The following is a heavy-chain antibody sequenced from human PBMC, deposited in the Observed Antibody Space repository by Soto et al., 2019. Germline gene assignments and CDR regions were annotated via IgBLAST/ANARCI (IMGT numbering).Heavy chain of an antibody. CDR3: AKNGCSYPACYPYYYYVDV. V-gene: IGHV3-23*01. CDR2: LTVTGDSA. D-gene: IGHD2-15*01. J-gene: IGHJ6*03. Sequence: EVQLLESGGGLVQPGGSLRLSCAASGFRLSDSAVSWVRQAPGKGLEWVSSLTVTGDSAFYSDSVEGRFTISRDISKSTLYLQMNSLRDEDTALYYCAKNGCSYPACYPYYYYVDVWGRGTTITVSS. CDR1: GFRLSDSA.